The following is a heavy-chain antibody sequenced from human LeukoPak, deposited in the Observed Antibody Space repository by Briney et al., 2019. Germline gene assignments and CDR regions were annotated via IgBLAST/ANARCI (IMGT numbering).Heavy chain of an antibody. CDR1: GGSISSSSYY. D-gene: IGHD3-9*01. CDR2: IYYSGST. CDR3: ARGLGFDWLPSGAFDI. J-gene: IGHJ3*02. V-gene: IGHV4-39*07. Sequence: SETLSLTCTVSGGSISSSSYYWGWIRQPPGKGLEWIGSIYYSGSTYYNPSLKSRVTTSVDTSKNQFSLKLSSVTAADTAVYYCARGLGFDWLPSGAFDIWGQGTMVTVSS.